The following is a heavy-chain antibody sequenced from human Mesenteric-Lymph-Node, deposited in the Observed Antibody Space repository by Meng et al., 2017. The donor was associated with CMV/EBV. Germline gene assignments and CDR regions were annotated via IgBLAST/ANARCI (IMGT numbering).Heavy chain of an antibody. CDR1: GSSITSGYY. CDR3: ANLGRGDGYNRGY. V-gene: IGHV4-38-2*02. J-gene: IGHJ4*02. Sequence: GSLRLSCSVSGSSITSGYYWGWIRQPPGKGLEWIGNIYHSGITYYNPSLKSRVTISVDTSKNQFSLKLSSVTAADTAVYYCANLGRGDGYNRGYWGQGTLVTVS. CDR2: IYHSGIT. D-gene: IGHD5-24*01.